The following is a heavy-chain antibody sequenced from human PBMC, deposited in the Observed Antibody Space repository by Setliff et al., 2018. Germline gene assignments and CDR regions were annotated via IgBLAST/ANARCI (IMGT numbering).Heavy chain of an antibody. Sequence: NPSETLSLTCTVSGASVTSFDYYWSWIRQPPGKGLEYIGHISHGVSTSYSPSLKSRLSISADTSKNQFSLKLTSVTAADTAVYYCARTHCTTTSCFYFHYWGQGTVVTVSS. J-gene: IGHJ4*02. CDR3: ARTHCTTTSCFYFHY. CDR2: ISHGVST. V-gene: IGHV4-30-4*01. D-gene: IGHD2-2*01. CDR1: GASVTSFDYY.